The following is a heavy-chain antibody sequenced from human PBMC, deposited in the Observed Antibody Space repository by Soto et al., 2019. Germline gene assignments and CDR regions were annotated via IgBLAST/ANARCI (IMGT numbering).Heavy chain of an antibody. CDR1: GITFSSYA. CDR3: AKGPHSSGWHYFDY. D-gene: IGHD6-19*01. V-gene: IGHV3-23*01. CDR2: VSGSGGNT. Sequence: PGGPLRLSCAASGITFSSYAMSWVRQAPGKGLEWVSTVSGSGGNTYYADSVKGRFTISRDNIENTLYLQMISLRAEDMAIYYCAKGPHSSGWHYFDYWGQGTLVTAPQ. J-gene: IGHJ4*02.